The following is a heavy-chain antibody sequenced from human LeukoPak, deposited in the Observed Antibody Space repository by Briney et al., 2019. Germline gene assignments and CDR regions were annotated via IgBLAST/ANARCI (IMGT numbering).Heavy chain of an antibody. CDR1: GFTFSSYS. D-gene: IGHD3-16*01. CDR3: AKDWGRWGKGDAFDI. Sequence: GGSLRLSCAASGFTFSSYSMNWVRQAPGKGLEWVSSISSSSYIYYADSVKGRFTISRDNAKNSLYLQMNSLRAEDTALYYCAKDWGRWGKGDAFDIWGQGTMVTVSS. CDR2: ISSSSYI. V-gene: IGHV3-21*04. J-gene: IGHJ3*02.